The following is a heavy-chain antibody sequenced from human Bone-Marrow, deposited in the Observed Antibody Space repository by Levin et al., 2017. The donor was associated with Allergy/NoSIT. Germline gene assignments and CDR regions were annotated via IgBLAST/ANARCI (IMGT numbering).Heavy chain of an antibody. CDR3: AKPYKQRDDFDY. J-gene: IGHJ4*02. Sequence: ASVKVSCAASGFTFSSYAMSWVRQAPGKGLEWVSAISGSGGSTYYADSVKGRFTISRDNSKNTLYLQMNSLRAEDTAVYYCAKPYKQRDDFDYWGQGTLVTVSS. CDR2: ISGSGGST. V-gene: IGHV3-23*01. D-gene: IGHD1-14*01. CDR1: GFTFSSYA.